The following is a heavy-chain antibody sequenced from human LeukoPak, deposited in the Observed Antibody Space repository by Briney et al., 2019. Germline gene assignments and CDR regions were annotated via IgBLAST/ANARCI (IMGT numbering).Heavy chain of an antibody. CDR3: ARDLKAVAGTIY. Sequence: ASVKVSCKASGYTFTGYYMYWVRQAPGQGLEWMGWINPNSGGTNYAQKFQGRVTMTRDTSISTAYMELSRLRSDDTAVYYCARDLKAVAGTIYWGQGTLVTVSS. CDR1: GYTFTGYY. D-gene: IGHD6-19*01. V-gene: IGHV1-2*02. CDR2: INPNSGGT. J-gene: IGHJ4*02.